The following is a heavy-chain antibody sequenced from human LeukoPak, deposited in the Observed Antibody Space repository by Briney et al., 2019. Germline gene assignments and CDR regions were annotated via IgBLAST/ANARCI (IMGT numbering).Heavy chain of an antibody. Sequence: PGGSLRLSCAASGFTVSSNYMSWVRQAPGKGLEWVSAIYSGGSTYYADSVKGRFTISRENSKNSLYLQLNSLRAEDTAVYYCARDGVQYYFDYWGQGPLVTVSS. V-gene: IGHV3-66*01. CDR1: GFTVSSNY. CDR2: IYSGGST. D-gene: IGHD3-16*01. J-gene: IGHJ4*02. CDR3: ARDGVQYYFDY.